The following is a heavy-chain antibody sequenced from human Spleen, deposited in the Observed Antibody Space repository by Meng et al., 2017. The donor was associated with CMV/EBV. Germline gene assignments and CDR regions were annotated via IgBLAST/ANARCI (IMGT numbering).Heavy chain of an antibody. J-gene: IGHJ5*02. Sequence: SRCTFSSDAISWVRQAPGQGLEWVGGIIHILGIANYAQNFQGRVTITADKSTSTAYMELSSLRSEDTAVYYCARVVGGSYYKGGWFDPWGQGTLVTVSS. CDR3: ARVVGGSYYKGGWFDP. D-gene: IGHD1-26*01. CDR2: IIHILGIA. CDR1: RCTFSSDA. V-gene: IGHV1-69*10.